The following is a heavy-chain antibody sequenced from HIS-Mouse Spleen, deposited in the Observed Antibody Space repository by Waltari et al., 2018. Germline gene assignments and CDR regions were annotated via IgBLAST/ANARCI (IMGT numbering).Heavy chain of an antibody. J-gene: IGHJ4*02. CDR3: ARGHDYSNYFDY. V-gene: IGHV1-8*01. Sequence: QVQLVQSGAEVKKPGASVKVSCKASGYTFTSYDINWVRQATGQGLEWMGWRNPDSGNTGYAHKFQGRVTMTRNTSISTAYMELSSLRSEDTAVYYCARGHDYSNYFDYWGQGTLVTVSS. CDR2: RNPDSGNT. CDR1: GYTFTSYD. D-gene: IGHD4-4*01.